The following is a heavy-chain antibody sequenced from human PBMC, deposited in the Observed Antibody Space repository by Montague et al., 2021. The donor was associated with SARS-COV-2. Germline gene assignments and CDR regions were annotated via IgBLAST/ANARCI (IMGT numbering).Heavy chain of an antibody. D-gene: IGHD2-21*01. CDR3: ARYRVWYYYYYGMDV. J-gene: IGHJ6*02. Sequence: SLRLSCAASGFIFSSYEMNWIRQAPGKGLEWVSYISSSGSTIYYADSVKGRFTISRDNAKNSLYLQMNSLRAEDTAVYYCARYRVWYYYYYGMDVWGQGTTVTVSS. CDR1: GFIFSSYE. V-gene: IGHV3-48*03. CDR2: ISSSGSTI.